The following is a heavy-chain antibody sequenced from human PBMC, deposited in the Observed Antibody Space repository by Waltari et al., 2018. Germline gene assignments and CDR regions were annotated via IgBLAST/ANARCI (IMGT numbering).Heavy chain of an antibody. V-gene: IGHV3-20*04. J-gene: IGHJ4*02. CDR2: ITWNGGII. CDR3: ARYLNWGLPRFDN. Sequence: EVQLAESGGAVVRPGGSLRLTGVASGFKLNDYGMSWVRRVPGKGLEWVSGITWNGGIISYSDSVKGRFTITRDNDKNSLSLQMTSLRVEDTALYYCARYLNWGLPRFDNWGQGTQVTVSS. D-gene: IGHD3-16*01. CDR1: GFKLNDYG.